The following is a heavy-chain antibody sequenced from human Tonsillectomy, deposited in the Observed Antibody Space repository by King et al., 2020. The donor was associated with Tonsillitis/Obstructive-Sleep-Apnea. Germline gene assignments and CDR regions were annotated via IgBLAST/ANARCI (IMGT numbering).Heavy chain of an antibody. CDR2: ISSSSTYI. Sequence: VQLVQSGGGLVKPGGSLRLSCAASGFTFSSYTMNWVRQAPGKGLEWVSSISSSSTYIYNADSVKGRFTISRDNAKSSLYLQMNSLRAEDTAVYYCARDRDYGGNHNWYFDLWGRGTLVTVSS. CDR3: ARDRDYGGNHNWYFDL. D-gene: IGHD4-23*01. J-gene: IGHJ2*01. CDR1: GFTFSSYT. V-gene: IGHV3-21*01.